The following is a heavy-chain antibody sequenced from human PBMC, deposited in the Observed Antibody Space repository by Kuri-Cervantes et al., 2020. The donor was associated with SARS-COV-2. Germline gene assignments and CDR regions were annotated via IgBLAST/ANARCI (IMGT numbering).Heavy chain of an antibody. J-gene: IGHJ6*02. V-gene: IGHV1-3*01. CDR1: GGTFSSYA. CDR3: ARLNFGVRYYYGMDV. Sequence: ASVKVSCKASGGTFSSYAISWVRQAPGQGLEWMGWINAGNGNTKYSQKFQGRVTITRDTSASTAYMELSSLRSEDTAVYYCARLNFGVRYYYGMDVWGQGTTITVSS. CDR2: INAGNGNT. D-gene: IGHD3-3*01.